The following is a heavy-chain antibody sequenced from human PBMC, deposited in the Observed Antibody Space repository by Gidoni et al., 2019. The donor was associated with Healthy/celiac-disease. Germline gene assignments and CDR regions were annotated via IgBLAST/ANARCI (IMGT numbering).Heavy chain of an antibody. CDR2: IYYSGST. Sequence: QLQLQESGPGLVKPSETLSLPCTVSGGPISSSSYYWGWIRPPPGKGLEWIGSIYYSGSTYYNPSLKSRVTISVDTSKNQFSLKLSSVTAADTAVYYCARVGGSGGRGKWFDPWGQGTLVTVSS. D-gene: IGHD2-15*01. CDR1: GGPISSSSYY. CDR3: ARVGGSGGRGKWFDP. V-gene: IGHV4-39*07. J-gene: IGHJ5*02.